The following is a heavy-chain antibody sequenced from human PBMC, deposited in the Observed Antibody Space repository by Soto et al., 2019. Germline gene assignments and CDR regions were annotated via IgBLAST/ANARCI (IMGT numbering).Heavy chain of an antibody. D-gene: IGHD6-19*01. CDR3: ARDRDKQWLIRRAFDI. Sequence: KQSQTLSLTCAISGDSVSSNSAAWNWIRQSPSRGLEWLGRTYYRSKWYNDYAVSVKSRITINPDTSKNQFSLQLNSVTPEDTAVYYCARDRDKQWLIRRAFDIWGQGTMVTVSS. V-gene: IGHV6-1*01. CDR1: GDSVSSNSAA. J-gene: IGHJ3*02. CDR2: TYYRSKWYN.